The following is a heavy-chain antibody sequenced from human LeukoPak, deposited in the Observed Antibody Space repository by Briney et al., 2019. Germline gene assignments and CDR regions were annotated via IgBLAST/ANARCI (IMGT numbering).Heavy chain of an antibody. CDR2: ISGSGGST. J-gene: IGHJ4*02. D-gene: IGHD6-19*01. V-gene: IGHV3-23*01. Sequence: QPGGSLRLSCAASGFTFSSYAMSWVRQAPGKGLEWVSTISGSGGSTYYADSVKGRFTISRDNSKNTLYLQMNSLRAEDTAVYYCANNGGVAVAGSFDYWGQGTMVTVSS. CDR3: ANNGGVAVAGSFDY. CDR1: GFTFSSYA.